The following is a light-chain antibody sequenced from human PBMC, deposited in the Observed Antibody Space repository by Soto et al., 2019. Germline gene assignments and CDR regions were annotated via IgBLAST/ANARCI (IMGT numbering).Light chain of an antibody. CDR1: QSVSSN. V-gene: IGKV3-15*01. CDR3: QQYNNWPIT. Sequence: EIVMTQSPATLSVSPGERATLSCRASQSVSSNLAWYPQKPGQAPRLLIYGASTRATGIPARFSGSGSGTEFTLTISSLQSEDFAVSYCQQYNNWPITFGQGTRLEIK. CDR2: GAS. J-gene: IGKJ5*01.